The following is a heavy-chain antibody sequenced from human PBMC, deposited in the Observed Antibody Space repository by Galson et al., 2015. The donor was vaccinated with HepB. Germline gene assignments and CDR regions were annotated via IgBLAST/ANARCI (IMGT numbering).Heavy chain of an antibody. Sequence: SLRLSCAASGFTFSSYSMNWVRQAPGKGLEWVSYISSSSTIYYADSVKGRFTISRDNAKNSLYLQMNSLRDEDTAVYYCARVVHCSSTSCYFYYYYGMDVWGQGTTVTVSS. CDR2: ISSSSTI. J-gene: IGHJ6*02. V-gene: IGHV3-48*02. D-gene: IGHD2-2*01. CDR1: GFTFSSYS. CDR3: ARVVHCSSTSCYFYYYYGMDV.